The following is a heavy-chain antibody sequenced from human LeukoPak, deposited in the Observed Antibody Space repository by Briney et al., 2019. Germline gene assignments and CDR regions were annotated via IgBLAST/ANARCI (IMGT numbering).Heavy chain of an antibody. D-gene: IGHD6-13*01. CDR2: ISGGSTSI. Sequence: PGGSLRLSCAASGFIFSSYDMIWGRQAPGKGLEWLSYISGGSTSIYYADSVKGRFTISRDNSKNTVYLQVNSLRDEDTAVYYCARDLEAANTYYFDYWGQGTMVTVSS. J-gene: IGHJ4*02. CDR3: ARDLEAANTYYFDY. V-gene: IGHV3-48*02. CDR1: GFIFSSYD.